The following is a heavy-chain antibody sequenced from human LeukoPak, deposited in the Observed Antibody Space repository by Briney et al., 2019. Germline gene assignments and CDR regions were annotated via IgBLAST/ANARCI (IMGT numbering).Heavy chain of an antibody. V-gene: IGHV4-4*07. CDR2: IYTSGST. CDR3: ARGNAGYCSSTSCYAYFDY. Sequence: SETLSLTCTVSGGSISSYYWSWIRQPAGKGLEWIGRIYTSGSTYYNPSLKSRVTMSVDTSKNQFSLKLSSVTAADTAVYYCARGNAGYCSSTSCYAYFDYWGQGTLVTVSS. CDR1: GGSISSYY. D-gene: IGHD2-2*01. J-gene: IGHJ4*02.